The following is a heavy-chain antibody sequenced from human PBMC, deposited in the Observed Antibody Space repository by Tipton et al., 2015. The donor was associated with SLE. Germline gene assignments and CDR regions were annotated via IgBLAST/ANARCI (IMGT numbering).Heavy chain of an antibody. V-gene: IGHV4-59*01. CDR3: ARDPDYGDPGTFDY. D-gene: IGHD4-17*01. Sequence: TLSLTCTVSGGSISNYYWSWIRQPPGEGPEWIGYISYSGGSNYNPSLKSRVSMSLDTSKNQFSLTLKSVAAADTAVYYCARDPDYGDPGTFDYWGQGTLVTVSS. J-gene: IGHJ4*02. CDR1: GGSISNYY. CDR2: ISYSGGS.